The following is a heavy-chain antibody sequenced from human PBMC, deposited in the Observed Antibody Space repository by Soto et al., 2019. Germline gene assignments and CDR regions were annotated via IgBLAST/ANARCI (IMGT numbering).Heavy chain of an antibody. J-gene: IGHJ4*02. Sequence: LSLTCAVSCGSISSGGYSWSWIRQPPVKGLEWIGYIYHSGSTYYNPSLKSRVTISVDRSKNQFSLKLSSVTAADTAVYYCARGGILRNPYAYWGQGTLVPVXS. CDR3: ARGGILRNPYAY. CDR2: IYHSGST. CDR1: CGSISSGGYS. V-gene: IGHV4-30-2*01. D-gene: IGHD4-17*01.